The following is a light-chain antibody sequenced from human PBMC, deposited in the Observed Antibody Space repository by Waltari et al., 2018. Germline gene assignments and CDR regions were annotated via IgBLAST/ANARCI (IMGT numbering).Light chain of an antibody. CDR1: QSLLHSKGYNY. J-gene: IGKJ4*01. Sequence: EIVMTQSPLSLPVTPGEPASISCRSSQSLLHSKGYNYLDWYLQKPGQSPQLLIYSGSVRASGVPDRFSGSGSGTHFTLTISRVEAEDVGVYYCMQALQTPTFGGGTKVEIK. V-gene: IGKV2-28*01. CDR3: MQALQTPT. CDR2: SGS.